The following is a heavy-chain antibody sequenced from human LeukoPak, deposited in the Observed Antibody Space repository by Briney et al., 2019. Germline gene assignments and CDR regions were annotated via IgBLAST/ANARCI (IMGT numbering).Heavy chain of an antibody. CDR3: ARELFSQWLVQGY. J-gene: IGHJ4*02. D-gene: IGHD6-19*01. V-gene: IGHV3-21*01. CDR1: GFTFSSYT. CDR2: ISGRSSSI. Sequence: GGSLRLSCAASGFTFSSYTMNWVRQAPGKGLQWVSSISGRSSSIYYADSVKGRFTISRANAKNSLYLQMNSLRAENTAVYYCARELFSQWLVQGYWGQGTLVTVSS.